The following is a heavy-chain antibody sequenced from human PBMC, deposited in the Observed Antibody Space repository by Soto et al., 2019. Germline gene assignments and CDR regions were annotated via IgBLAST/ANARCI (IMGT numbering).Heavy chain of an antibody. V-gene: IGHV3-33*01. J-gene: IGHJ4*02. CDR3: ARDGVVAATSPLQIDY. D-gene: IGHD2-15*01. Sequence: QVQLVESGGGVVQPGRSLRLSCAASGFTFSSYGMHWVRQAPGKGLEWVAVIWYDGSNKYYADSVKGRFPISRDNSKNTLYLQMNSLRAEDTAVYYCARDGVVAATSPLQIDYWGQGTLITVSS. CDR2: IWYDGSNK. CDR1: GFTFSSYG.